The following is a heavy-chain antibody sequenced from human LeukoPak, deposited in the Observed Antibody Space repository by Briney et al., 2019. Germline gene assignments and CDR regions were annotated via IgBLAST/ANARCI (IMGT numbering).Heavy chain of an antibody. CDR2: IYHSGTT. D-gene: IGHD6-19*01. V-gene: IGHV4-30-4*07. Sequence: PSETLPLTCALSGVAISRGGYAWNWIRQPPGKGLEWIAYIYHSGTTYYNPSLKSRATISVDTSKNRFSLKLSSVPAADTAVYYCVRGRYSSGWFKDKNWFDPWGQGIPVTVSS. CDR1: GVAISRGGYA. J-gene: IGHJ5*02. CDR3: VRGRYSSGWFKDKNWFDP.